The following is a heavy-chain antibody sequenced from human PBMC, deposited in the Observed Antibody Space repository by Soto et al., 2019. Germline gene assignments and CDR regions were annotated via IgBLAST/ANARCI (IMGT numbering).Heavy chain of an antibody. CDR1: GFSLSTNGVG. CDR3: VHSLRRDNCRGGNCYRFDV. CDR2: FFWDGDK. J-gene: IGHJ5*01. D-gene: IGHD2-15*01. V-gene: IGHV2-5*02. Sequence: QIILRESGPTLVKPTQTLTLTCTFSGFSLSTNGVGVGWMRQPPGEALEWLALFFWDGDKRYSPSLKSRLTITKDTSKNQVVLIMTNTDPVDTATYYCVHSLRRDNCRGGNCYRFDVWGQEPRSPSPQ.